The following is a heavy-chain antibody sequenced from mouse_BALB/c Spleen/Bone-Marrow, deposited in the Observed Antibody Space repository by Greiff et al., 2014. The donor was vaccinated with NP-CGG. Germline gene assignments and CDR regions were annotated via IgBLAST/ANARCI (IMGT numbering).Heavy chain of an antibody. CDR3: ARPRQLGLPYYFDY. Sequence: EVQLQQSGPELVKPGASVKMSCKASGYTFTSYVMHWVKQKPGQGLEWIGYINPYNDGTKYNEKFKGKATPTSDKSSSTAYMELSSLTSEDSAVYYCARPRQLGLPYYFDYWGQGTTITVSS. J-gene: IGHJ2*01. V-gene: IGHV1-14*01. CDR2: INPYNDGT. CDR1: GYTFTSYV. D-gene: IGHD3-2*01.